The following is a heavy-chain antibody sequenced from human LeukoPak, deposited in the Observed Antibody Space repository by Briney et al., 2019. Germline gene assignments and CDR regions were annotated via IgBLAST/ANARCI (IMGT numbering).Heavy chain of an antibody. D-gene: IGHD3-22*01. CDR1: GFTFDDYG. J-gene: IGHJ4*02. CDR3: ARRKDYYDSSGFDY. Sequence: GGSLRLSCAASGFTFDDYGMSWVRQAPGKGLEWVSGINWNGGSTGYADSVKGRFTISRDNAKNSLYLQMNSLRAEDTALYYCARRKDYYDSSGFDYWGQGTLVTVSS. CDR2: INWNGGST. V-gene: IGHV3-20*04.